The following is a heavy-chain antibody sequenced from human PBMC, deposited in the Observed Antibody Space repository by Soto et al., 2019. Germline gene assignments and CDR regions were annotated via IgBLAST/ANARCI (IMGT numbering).Heavy chain of an antibody. J-gene: IGHJ4*02. V-gene: IGHV3-23*01. CDR2: ISGSGGST. D-gene: IGHD3-10*01. CDR3: AKKPYYYGSGSSLYYFDY. Sequence: GGSLRLSCAASGFTFSSYAMSWVRQAPGKGLEWVSAISGSGGSTYYADSVKGRFTISRDNSKNTLYLQMNSLRAEDTAVYYCAKKPYYYGSGSSLYYFDYWGQGTLVTVSS. CDR1: GFTFSSYA.